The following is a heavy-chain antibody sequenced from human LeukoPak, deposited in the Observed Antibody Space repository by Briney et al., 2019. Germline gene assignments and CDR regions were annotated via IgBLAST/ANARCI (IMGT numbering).Heavy chain of an antibody. CDR1: GGSFSSYY. J-gene: IGHJ4*02. CDR2: IYYSGST. V-gene: IGHV4-59*08. Sequence: PSETLSLTCAVYGGSFSSYYWSWIRQPPGKGLEWIGYIYYSGSTNYNPSLKSRVTISVDTSKNQFSLKLSSVTAADTAVYYCARRSYYDSSGPKERAYYFDYWGQGTLVTVSS. D-gene: IGHD3-22*01. CDR3: ARRSYYDSSGPKERAYYFDY.